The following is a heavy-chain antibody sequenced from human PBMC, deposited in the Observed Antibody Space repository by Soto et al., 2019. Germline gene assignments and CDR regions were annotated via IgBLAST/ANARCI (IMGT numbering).Heavy chain of an antibody. CDR2: ISHDGGGK. Sequence: GGSLRLSCEASGFTFSTYGMHWVRQAPGKGLEWVSLISHDGGGKYYADSVRGRFTISRDNSKNTLYLQMNSLRSEDTAVYYCAKAPDFGDYIHYFDYSGQGTLVTVSS. J-gene: IGHJ4*02. CDR1: GFTFSTYG. V-gene: IGHV3-30*18. D-gene: IGHD4-17*01. CDR3: AKAPDFGDYIHYFDY.